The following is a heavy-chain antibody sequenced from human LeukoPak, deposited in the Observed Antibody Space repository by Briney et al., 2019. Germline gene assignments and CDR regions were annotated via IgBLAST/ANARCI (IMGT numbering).Heavy chain of an antibody. CDR1: GFTFGEYA. CDR3: ARGGYPAYYLAY. Sequence: GRSLRLSCAASGFTFGEYAMHWVRQAPGKGLEWVAVMSYDGSNKYYADSVKGRLTISRDNAKNTLYLQMNSLRAEDTAVYYCARGGYPAYYLAYWGRGSRVTSSS. J-gene: IGHJ4*02. CDR2: MSYDGSNK. V-gene: IGHV3-30-3*01. D-gene: IGHD5-18*01.